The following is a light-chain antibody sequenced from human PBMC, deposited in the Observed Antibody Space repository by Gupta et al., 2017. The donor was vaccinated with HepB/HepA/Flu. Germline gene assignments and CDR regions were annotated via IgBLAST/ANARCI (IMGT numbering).Light chain of an antibody. J-gene: IGKJ2*01. CDR3: QQYGSSGYT. CDR2: GAS. V-gene: IGKV3-20*01. CDR1: QSISNNY. Sequence: EIVLTQPPATLLPSPGERASLSCRASQSISNNYLAWYQQKPGRAPRLLIYGASNRLTGVPDRFSGSGSGTDFTLTISRLEPEDFAVYYCQQYGSSGYTFGQGTRLEIK.